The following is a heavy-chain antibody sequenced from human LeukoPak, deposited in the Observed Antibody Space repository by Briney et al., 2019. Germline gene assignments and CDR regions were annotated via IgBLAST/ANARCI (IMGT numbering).Heavy chain of an antibody. V-gene: IGHV4-39*07. CDR3: AREDLYYYDSSGYYNPLL. Sequence: SETLSLTCTVSGGSISSSSYYWGWIRQPPGKGLERIGSIYYSGSTYYNPSLKSRVTISVDTSKNQFSLKLSSVTAADTAVYYCAREDLYYYDSSGYYNPLLWGQGTLVTVSS. D-gene: IGHD3-22*01. CDR2: IYYSGST. J-gene: IGHJ4*02. CDR1: GGSISSSSYY.